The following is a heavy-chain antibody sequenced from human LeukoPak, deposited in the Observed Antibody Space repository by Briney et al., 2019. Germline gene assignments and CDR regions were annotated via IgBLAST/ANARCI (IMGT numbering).Heavy chain of an antibody. CDR3: AKSGGYGLIDY. Sequence: SETLSLTCTVSGGSISSYYWGWIRQPPGKGLEWIGSIYSSGSTNYNASLQSRVTISIETSKNQISLRLNSVTAADTAMYYCAKSGGYGLIDYWGQGTLVTVSS. D-gene: IGHD1-26*01. V-gene: IGHV4-39*01. J-gene: IGHJ4*02. CDR1: GGSISSYY. CDR2: IYSSGST.